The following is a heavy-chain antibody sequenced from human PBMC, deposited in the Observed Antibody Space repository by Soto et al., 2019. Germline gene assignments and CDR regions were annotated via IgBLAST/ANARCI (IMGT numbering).Heavy chain of an antibody. D-gene: IGHD4-17*01. Sequence: GESLKISCKGSGYSFTSYWIGWVRQMPGKGLEWMGIIYPGDSDTRYSPSFQGQVTISADKSISTAYLQWSSLKASDTAMYYCARQGDYGDYDHQFYYYYGMDVWGQGTTVTVSS. CDR1: GYSFTSYW. J-gene: IGHJ6*02. V-gene: IGHV5-51*01. CDR2: IYPGDSDT. CDR3: ARQGDYGDYDHQFYYYYGMDV.